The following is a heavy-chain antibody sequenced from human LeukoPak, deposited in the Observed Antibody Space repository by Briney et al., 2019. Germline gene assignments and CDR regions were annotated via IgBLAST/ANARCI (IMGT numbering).Heavy chain of an antibody. CDR1: GGSFSGYY. J-gene: IGHJ1*01. CDR3: ARGPDLYDSSGYYYDVEYFQH. V-gene: IGHV4-34*01. D-gene: IGHD3-22*01. CDR2: INHSGST. Sequence: SETLSLTCAVYGGSFSGYYWSWIRQPPGKGLEWIGEINHSGSTNYNPSLKSRVTISVDTSKNQFSLKLNSVTAADTAVYYCARGPDLYDSSGYYYDVEYFQHWGQGTLVTVSS.